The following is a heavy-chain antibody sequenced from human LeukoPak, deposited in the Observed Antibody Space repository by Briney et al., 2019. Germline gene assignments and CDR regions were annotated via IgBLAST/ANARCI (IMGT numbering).Heavy chain of an antibody. D-gene: IGHD5-18*01. CDR2: ISGSGGST. J-gene: IGHJ4*02. CDR3: AKGYSYGRCYFDY. CDR1: GFTFSSYA. Sequence: GGSLRLSCAASGFTFSSYAMSWVRQAPGKGLEWVSDISGSGGSTYYADSVKGRFTISRDNSKNTLYLQMNSLRAEDTAVYYCAKGYSYGRCYFDYWGQGTLVTVSS. V-gene: IGHV3-23*01.